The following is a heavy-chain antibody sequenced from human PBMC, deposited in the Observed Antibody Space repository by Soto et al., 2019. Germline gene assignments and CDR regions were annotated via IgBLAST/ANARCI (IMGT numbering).Heavy chain of an antibody. Sequence: PSETLSLTCAVSGGSISSSNWWSWVRQPPGKGLDWIGEIYHSGSTNYNPSLKSRVTISVDKSKNQFSLKLSFVTAADTAVYYCARAAAGGYSAYEVFDYWGQGTLVTSPQ. CDR2: IYHSGST. J-gene: IGHJ4*02. V-gene: IGHV4-4*02. D-gene: IGHD5-12*01. CDR3: ARAAAGGYSAYEVFDY. CDR1: GGSISSSNW.